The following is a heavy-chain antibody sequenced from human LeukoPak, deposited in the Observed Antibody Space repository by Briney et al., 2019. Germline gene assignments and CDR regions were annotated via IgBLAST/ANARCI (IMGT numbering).Heavy chain of an antibody. D-gene: IGHD3-22*01. Sequence: GASVKVSCKASGYTFTGYYMHWVRQAPGQGLEWMGWINPNSGGTNYAQKFQGRVTMTRDTSISTAYMELSSLRSEDTAVYYCARVVVVITANYYYYYGMDVWGQGTTVTVSS. CDR2: INPNSGGT. J-gene: IGHJ6*02. V-gene: IGHV1-2*02. CDR1: GYTFTGYY. CDR3: ARVVVVITANYYYYYGMDV.